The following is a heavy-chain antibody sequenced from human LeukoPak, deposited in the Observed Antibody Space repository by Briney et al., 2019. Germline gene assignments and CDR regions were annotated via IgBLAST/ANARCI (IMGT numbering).Heavy chain of an antibody. CDR1: GDSISSYY. CDR3: ARSGYDFWSGYYTGLGPFDY. D-gene: IGHD3-3*01. J-gene: IGHJ4*02. V-gene: IGHV4-59*12. Sequence: SETLSLTCTVSGDSISSYYWNWVRQPPGKGLEWIGYIYYSGSTNYNPSLKSRVTISVDTSKNQFSLKLSSVTAADTAVYYCARSGYDFWSGYYTGLGPFDYWGQGTLVTVSS. CDR2: IYYSGST.